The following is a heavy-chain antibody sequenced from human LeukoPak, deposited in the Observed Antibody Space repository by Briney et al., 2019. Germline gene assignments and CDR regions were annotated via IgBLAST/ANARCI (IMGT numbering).Heavy chain of an antibody. CDR1: GFTFSSYW. V-gene: IGHV3-74*01. Sequence: PGGSLRLSCAASGFTFSSYWMHWVRQAPGKGLVWVSRINSDGSDTTYADSVKGRITISRDNAKNTLYLQMNSLRAEDTAVYYCAKNGPGLDYFDYWGQGTLVTVSS. J-gene: IGHJ4*02. CDR3: AKNGPGLDYFDY. D-gene: IGHD3-10*01. CDR2: INSDGSDT.